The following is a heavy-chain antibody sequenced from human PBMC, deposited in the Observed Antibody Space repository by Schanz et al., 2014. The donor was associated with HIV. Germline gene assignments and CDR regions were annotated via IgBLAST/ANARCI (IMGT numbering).Heavy chain of an antibody. D-gene: IGHD3-9*01. V-gene: IGHV3-30*18. J-gene: IGHJ4*02. CDR2: ISYDGTKK. CDR3: AKETEQLRYLGYFDY. CDR1: GFTFSTFG. Sequence: QVQLVESGGGVVQPGRSLRLSCTASGFTFSTFGMHWVRQVPGKGLECVAVISYDGTKKYYADSVKGRFTISRDNSKDTLFLQMNSLRAEDTALYYCAKETEQLRYLGYFDYWGQGSLVTVSS.